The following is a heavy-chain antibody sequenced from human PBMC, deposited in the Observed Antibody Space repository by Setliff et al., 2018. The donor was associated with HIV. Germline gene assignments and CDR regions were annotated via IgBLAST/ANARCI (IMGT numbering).Heavy chain of an antibody. CDR2: ISSSSYTI. CDR1: GFTFSSYS. D-gene: IGHD3-3*01. J-gene: IGHJ4*02. V-gene: IGHV3-48*01. CDR3: ARVTYYDFWSGYYSEVEYFDY. Sequence: SLSCAVSGFTFSSYSMTWVRQAPGKGLEWVSYISSSSYTIYYADSVRGRFTISRDNAKNSLYLQMNSLRAEDTAVYYCARVTYYDFWSGYYSEVEYFDYWGQGTLVTVSS.